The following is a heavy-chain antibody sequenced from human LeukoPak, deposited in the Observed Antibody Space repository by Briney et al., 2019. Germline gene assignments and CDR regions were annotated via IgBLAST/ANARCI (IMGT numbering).Heavy chain of an antibody. CDR2: ISGSGGST. CDR3: AKDSNWRDAFDI. D-gene: IGHD1-1*01. Sequence: GGSLRLSCAASGFTFSSYAMSWVRQAPGKGLEWVSAISGSGGSTYYADSVKGRFTISRDNSKNTLYPQMNSLRAEDTAVYYCAKDSNWRDAFDIWGQGTMVTVSS. CDR1: GFTFSSYA. J-gene: IGHJ3*02. V-gene: IGHV3-23*01.